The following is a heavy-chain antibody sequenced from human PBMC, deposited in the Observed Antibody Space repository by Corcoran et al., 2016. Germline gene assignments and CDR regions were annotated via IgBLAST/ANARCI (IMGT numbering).Heavy chain of an antibody. J-gene: IGHJ5*02. CDR1: GGSFSGYY. CDR2: INHSGST. V-gene: IGHV4-34*01. Sequence: QVQLQQWGAGLLKPSETLSLTCAVYGGSFSGYYWSWIRQPPGKGLEWIGEINHSGSTNYNPSLKSRVTISVDTSKNQFSLKLSSVTAADTAVYYCARSGSGAHNWFDPWGQGTLVTVSS. D-gene: IGHD4-17*01. CDR3: ARSGSGAHNWFDP.